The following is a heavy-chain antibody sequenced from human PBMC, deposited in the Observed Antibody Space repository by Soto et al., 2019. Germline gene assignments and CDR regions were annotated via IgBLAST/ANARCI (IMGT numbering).Heavy chain of an antibody. J-gene: IGHJ5*02. V-gene: IGHV3-53*01. Sequence: GGSLRLSCAASGFTVSSKYMNWVRQAPGKGLEWVSIIWSAGLTYYADSVRGRFTISRDISKNILFLQMNNPRAEDSAIYYCARELPPDLWGQGTLVTVSS. CDR2: IWSAGLT. D-gene: IGHD2-15*01. CDR1: GFTVSSKY. CDR3: ARELPPDL.